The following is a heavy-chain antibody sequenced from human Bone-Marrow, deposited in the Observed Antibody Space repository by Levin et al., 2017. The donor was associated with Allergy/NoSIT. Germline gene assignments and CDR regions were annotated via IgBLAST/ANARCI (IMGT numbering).Heavy chain of an antibody. CDR1: GFNFNTSS. Sequence: GESLKISCAASGFNFNTSSMNWIRQAPGKGLEWLSSISSSSSYIFYADSVKGRFTISRDNAKNSLYLQLSSLRDDDTAVYYCARETPANDYWGQGTLVTVSS. CDR2: ISSSSSYI. J-gene: IGHJ4*02. V-gene: IGHV3-21*01. CDR3: ARETPANDY.